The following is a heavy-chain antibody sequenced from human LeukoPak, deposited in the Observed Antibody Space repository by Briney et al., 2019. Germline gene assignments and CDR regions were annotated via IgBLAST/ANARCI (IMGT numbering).Heavy chain of an antibody. CDR3: ANGAMVFDY. V-gene: IGHV3-30*02. CDR2: IRYDGSNK. J-gene: IGHJ4*02. CDR1: GFTFSSYG. Sequence: GGSLRLSCAASGFTFSSYGMHWVRQAPGKGLEWVAFIRYDGSNKYYADSVKGRFTISRDNSKNTLYLQMNSLRAEDTAVYYCANGAMVFDYWGREPWSPSPQ. D-gene: IGHD5-18*01.